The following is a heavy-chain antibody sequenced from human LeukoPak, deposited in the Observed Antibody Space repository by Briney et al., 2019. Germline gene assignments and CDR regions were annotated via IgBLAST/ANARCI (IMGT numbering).Heavy chain of an antibody. D-gene: IGHD3-10*01. J-gene: IGHJ4*02. CDR2: INPIFNIL. CDR1: EGTFGAYS. Sequence: GASVKVSCKASEGTFGAYSIDWVRQAPGQGLDWVGGINPIFNILYYAQNFQGRVTITADESTNTAYLELDSLKHDDTAVYYCAAGRRLGELCFNYWGPGTLVTVSS. V-gene: IGHV1-69*13. CDR3: AAGRRLGELCFNY.